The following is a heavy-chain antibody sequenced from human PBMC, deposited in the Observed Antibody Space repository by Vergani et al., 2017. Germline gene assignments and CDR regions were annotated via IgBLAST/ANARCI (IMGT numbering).Heavy chain of an antibody. CDR3: ASQDDHNGNPGAFDI. V-gene: IGHV4-31*11. D-gene: IGHD4-23*01. Sequence: QLQLQESGSGLVKPSQTLSLTCAVSGDSITNGGFSWSWVRQRPGKGLVWIGYIYNSGSTYYNPSLKSRVTISVDASKNQFSLKLSSVTAADTAVYYCASQDDHNGNPGAFDIWGQGTKVTVSS. CDR1: GDSITNGGFS. J-gene: IGHJ3*02. CDR2: IYNSGST.